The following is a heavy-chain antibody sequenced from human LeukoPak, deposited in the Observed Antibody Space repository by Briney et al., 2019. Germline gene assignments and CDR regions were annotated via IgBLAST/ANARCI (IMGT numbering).Heavy chain of an antibody. CDR2: TYYRSKWYN. V-gene: IGHV6-1*01. D-gene: IGHD3-16*01. J-gene: IGHJ4*02. CDR1: GDSVSINSAA. Sequence: SSQTLSLTCAICGDSVSINSAAWNWSRQSRSGGLGWLGRTYYRSKWYNDYAVSVKSRRTINPDTSKNQFSLQLNSVTPEDTAVYYCARVWGQYYFDYWGQGTLVTVSS. CDR3: ARVWGQYYFDY.